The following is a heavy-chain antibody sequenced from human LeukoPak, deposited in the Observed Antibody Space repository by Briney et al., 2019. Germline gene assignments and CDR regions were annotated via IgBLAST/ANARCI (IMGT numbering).Heavy chain of an antibody. CDR2: IIPIFGTA. CDR1: GGTFSSYA. V-gene: IGHV1-69*01. D-gene: IGHD3-22*01. Sequence: RWASVKVSCKASGGTFSSYAISWVRQAPGQGLEWMGGIIPIFGTANYAQKFQGRVTITADESTSTAYMELSSLRSEDTAVYYCARPYYYDSSGYRDYDAFDIWGQGTMVTVSS. CDR3: ARPYYYDSSGYRDYDAFDI. J-gene: IGHJ3*02.